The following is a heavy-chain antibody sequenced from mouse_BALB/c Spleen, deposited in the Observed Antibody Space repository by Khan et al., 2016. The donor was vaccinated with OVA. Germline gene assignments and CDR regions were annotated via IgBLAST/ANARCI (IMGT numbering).Heavy chain of an antibody. V-gene: IGHV9-3-1*01. Sequence: QIQLVQSGPELKKPGETVKISCKASGYTFISFGMNWVKQSPGKALKWMGWINTYTGEPTYADDFKGRFAFSLETSASTAYLQINNLKNEDTATXLCTAPPYFSYTLDYWGQGTSVTVSS. CDR1: GYTFISFG. J-gene: IGHJ4*01. CDR2: INTYTGEP. CDR3: TAPPYFSYTLDY. D-gene: IGHD2-10*01.